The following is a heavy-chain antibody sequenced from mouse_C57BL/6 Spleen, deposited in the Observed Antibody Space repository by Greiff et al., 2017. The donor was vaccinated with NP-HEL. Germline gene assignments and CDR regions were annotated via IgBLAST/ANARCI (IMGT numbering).Heavy chain of an antibody. J-gene: IGHJ4*01. D-gene: IGHD2-1*01. CDR3: ARPIYYVKAMDY. CDR1: GYTFTSYW. CDR2: IHPNSGST. V-gene: IGHV1-64*01. Sequence: QVQLQQPGAELVKPGASVKLSCKASGYTFTSYWMHWVTQRPGQGLEWIGMIHPNSGSTNYNEKFKGKATLTVDKSSSTAYMQLSSLTSEDSAVYYCARPIYYVKAMDYWGQGTSVTVSS.